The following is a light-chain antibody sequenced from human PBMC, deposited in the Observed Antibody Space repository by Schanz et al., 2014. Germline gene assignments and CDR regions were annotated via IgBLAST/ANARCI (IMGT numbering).Light chain of an antibody. J-gene: IGLJ3*02. CDR3: TSHAGDNNWAV. V-gene: IGLV2-8*01. CDR2: EVT. CDR1: SSDVGGYNY. Sequence: QSALTQPPSASGSPGQSVTISCTGTSSDVGGYNYVSWYQQHPGKAPKLIIYEVTKRPSGVPDRFSGSKSGNTASLTVSGLQADDEADYYCTSHAGDNNWAVFGGGTQLTVL.